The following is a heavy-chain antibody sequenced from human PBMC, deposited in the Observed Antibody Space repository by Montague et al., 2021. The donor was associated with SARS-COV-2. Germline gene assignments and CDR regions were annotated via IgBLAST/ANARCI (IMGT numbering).Heavy chain of an antibody. CDR2: IYYTGTS. D-gene: IGHD1-14*01. V-gene: IGHV4-59*01. Sequence: SETLSLTCNVSGASISSYYWSWIRQPPGRGLEWIGYIYYTGTSRSNPSLQSRVTMSVDTSKNQFSLTVRSVTAADTAVYYCARLDRNGFDSWGQGTLVTVSS. CDR1: GASISSYY. CDR3: ARLDRNGFDS. J-gene: IGHJ5*01.